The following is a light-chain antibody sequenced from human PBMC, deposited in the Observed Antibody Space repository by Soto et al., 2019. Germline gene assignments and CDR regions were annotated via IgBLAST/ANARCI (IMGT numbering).Light chain of an antibody. CDR1: QDIKKY. CDR3: QHYDGVRMST. V-gene: IGKV1-33*01. CDR2: DAS. Sequence: DIQMTQSPSSLSASVGDRVTITCQASQDIKKYLNWYQQRPGKAPKLLIYDASFLETGVPSSFRGSGSGQFFTFTISSLQPEDITSASCQHYDGVRMSTFGQGTKLEIK. J-gene: IGKJ2*01.